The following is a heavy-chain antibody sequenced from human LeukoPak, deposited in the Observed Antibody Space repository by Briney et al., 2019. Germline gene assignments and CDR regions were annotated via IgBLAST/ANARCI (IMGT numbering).Heavy chain of an antibody. V-gene: IGHV3-23*01. D-gene: IGHD1-26*01. Sequence: PGGSLRLSCAASGFTFSSYAMSWARQAPGKGLEWVSAISGSGGSTYYADSVKGRFTISRDNSKNTLYLQMNSLRAEDTAVYYCAKDSGRYYRAFDIWGQGTLVTVSS. CDR3: AKDSGRYYRAFDI. CDR2: ISGSGGST. CDR1: GFTFSSYA. J-gene: IGHJ3*02.